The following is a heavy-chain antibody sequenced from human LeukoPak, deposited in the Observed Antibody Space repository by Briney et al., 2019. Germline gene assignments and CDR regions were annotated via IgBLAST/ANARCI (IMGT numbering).Heavy chain of an antibody. D-gene: IGHD3-3*02. V-gene: IGHV3-74*01. CDR3: ARVVSITRDYYYYYGMDV. CDR1: GFTFSSYW. CDR2: INSDGSST. Sequence: EGSLRLSCAASGFTFSSYWMHWVRQAPGKGLVWGSGINSDGSSTSYADSVKGRFTISRDNAKNTLYLQMNSLRAEDTAVYYCARVVSITRDYYYYYGMDVWGQGTTVTVSS. J-gene: IGHJ6*02.